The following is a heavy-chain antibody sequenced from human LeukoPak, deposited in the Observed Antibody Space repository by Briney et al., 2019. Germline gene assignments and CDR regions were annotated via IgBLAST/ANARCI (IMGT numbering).Heavy chain of an antibody. J-gene: IGHJ4*02. Sequence: PSETLSLTCTVSGGSISSSRYYWGWIRQPPGKGLEWIGSIYYSGSTYYNPSLKSRVTISVDTSKNQFSLKLSSVTAADTAVYYCARRGDGFDYWGQGTLVTVSS. CDR3: ARRGDGFDY. CDR1: GGSISSSRYY. CDR2: IYYSGST. V-gene: IGHV4-39*01. D-gene: IGHD5-24*01.